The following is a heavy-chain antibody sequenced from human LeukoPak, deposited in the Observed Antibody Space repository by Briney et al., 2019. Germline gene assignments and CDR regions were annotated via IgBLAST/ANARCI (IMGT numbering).Heavy chain of an antibody. J-gene: IGHJ4*02. D-gene: IGHD1-26*01. V-gene: IGHV4-34*01. Sequence: SETLSLTCAVYGGSFSGYYWSWIRQPPGKGLEWIGEINHSGSTNYNPSLKSRVTISVDTSKNQFSLKLSSVTAADTAVYYCARHRVWIVGGTRNYYFDYWGQGTLVTVSS. CDR3: ARHRVWIVGGTRNYYFDY. CDR1: GGSFSGYY. CDR2: INHSGST.